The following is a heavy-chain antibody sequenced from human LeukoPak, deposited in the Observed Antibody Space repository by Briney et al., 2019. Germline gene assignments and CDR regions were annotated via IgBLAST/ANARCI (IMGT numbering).Heavy chain of an antibody. V-gene: IGHV4-4*02. Sequence: SGTLSLTCAVSGGSISSSNWWSWVRQPPGKGLEWIGEIYHSGSTNYNPSLKSRVTMSIGTSKNQFSLKVNSVAAADTAVYYCAREALIEGFYYYMDVWGKGTTVTVSS. CDR2: IYHSGST. CDR3: AREALIEGFYYYMDV. J-gene: IGHJ6*03. CDR1: GGSISSSNW.